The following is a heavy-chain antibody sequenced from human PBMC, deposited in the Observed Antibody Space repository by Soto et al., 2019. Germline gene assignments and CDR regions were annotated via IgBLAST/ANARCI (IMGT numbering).Heavy chain of an antibody. J-gene: IGHJ4*02. CDR3: ARMLLSSVPV. D-gene: IGHD2-15*01. CDR2: INSGGST. V-gene: IGHV3-53*01. Sequence: GGSLRLSFAPSGFTVSSHYMSWVRQAPGKGLEWVSVINSGGSTYYADSVKGRFTISRDHSRNTLYLQMNSLRVEDTAVYYCARMLLSSVPVWGQGTPVTVS. CDR1: GFTVSSHY.